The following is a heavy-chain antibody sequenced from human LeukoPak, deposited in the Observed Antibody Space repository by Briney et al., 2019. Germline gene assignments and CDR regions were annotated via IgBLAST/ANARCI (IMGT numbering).Heavy chain of an antibody. CDR1: GFTFSSYA. J-gene: IGHJ1*01. CDR3: AKYVKEWLVRGDFQH. Sequence: GGSLRLSCAASGFTFSSYAMSWVRQAPGKGLEWVSAISGSGGSTYYADSVKGRFTISRDNSKNTLYLQMNSLRAEDTVVYYCAKYVKEWLVRGDFQHWGQGTLVTVSS. V-gene: IGHV3-23*01. CDR2: ISGSGGST. D-gene: IGHD6-19*01.